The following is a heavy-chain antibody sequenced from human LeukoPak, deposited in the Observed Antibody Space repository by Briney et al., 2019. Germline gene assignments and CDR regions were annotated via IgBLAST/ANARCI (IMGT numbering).Heavy chain of an antibody. J-gene: IGHJ4*02. CDR2: IIPISGTA. V-gene: IGHV1-69*13. D-gene: IGHD2-2*01. Sequence: SVKVSCKASGGTFSSYAISWVRQAPGQGLEWMGGIIPISGTANYAQKFQGRVTITADESTSTAYMELSSLRSEDTAVYYCAGYCSSTSCYGLFDYWGQGTLVTVSS. CDR3: AGYCSSTSCYGLFDY. CDR1: GGTFSSYA.